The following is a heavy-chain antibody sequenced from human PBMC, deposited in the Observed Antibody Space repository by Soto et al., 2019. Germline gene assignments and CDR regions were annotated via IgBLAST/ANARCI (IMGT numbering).Heavy chain of an antibody. CDR2: IYPGDSDT. CDR3: ARHHAPHGSGYYFGFDY. V-gene: IGHV5-51*01. D-gene: IGHD3-22*01. CDR1: GYSFTSYW. Sequence: PGESLKISCKGSGYSFTSYWIGWVRQMPGKGLEWMGIIYPGDSDTRYSPSFQGQVTISADKSISTAYLQWSSLKASDTAMYYCARHHAPHGSGYYFGFDYWGQGTLVTVSS. J-gene: IGHJ4*02.